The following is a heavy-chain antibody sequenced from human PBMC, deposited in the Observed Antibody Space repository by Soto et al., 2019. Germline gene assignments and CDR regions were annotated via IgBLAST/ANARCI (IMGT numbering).Heavy chain of an antibody. CDR3: ARDTYGDYVAWGYYMDV. J-gene: IGHJ6*03. CDR1: GFTVSSNY. V-gene: IGHV3-66*01. Sequence: PGGSLRLSCAASGFTVSSNYMSWVRQAPGKGLEWVSVIYSGGSTYYADSVKGRFTISRDNSKNTLYLQMNSLRAEDTAVYYCARDTYGDYVAWGYYMDVWGKGTTVTVSS. D-gene: IGHD4-17*01. CDR2: IYSGGST.